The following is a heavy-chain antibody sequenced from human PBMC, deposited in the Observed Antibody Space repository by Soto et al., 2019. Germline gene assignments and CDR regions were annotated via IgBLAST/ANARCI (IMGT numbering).Heavy chain of an antibody. D-gene: IGHD3-16*02. V-gene: IGHV3-30*03. CDR2: ISYDGSNK. CDR3: ASHVWGSYLPDAFDI. J-gene: IGHJ3*02. CDR1: GFTFSSYG. Sequence: GGSLRLSCAASGFTFSSYGMHWVRQAPGKGLEWVAVISYDGSNKYYADSVKGRFTISRDNSKNTLYLQMNSLRAEDTAVYYCASHVWGSYLPDAFDIWGQGTMVTVSS.